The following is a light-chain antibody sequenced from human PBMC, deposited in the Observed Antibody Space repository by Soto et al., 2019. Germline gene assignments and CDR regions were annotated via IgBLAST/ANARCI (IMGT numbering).Light chain of an antibody. Sequence: QYALTQPPSASGSPGQSVAISCTGPSSDVGGYNYVSWYQQHPGKAPKLMIYEVNKRPSGVPDRFSGSKSGNTASLTVSGLQAEDEADYYCSSYAGSSNVFGTGTKLTVL. CDR3: SSYAGSSNV. CDR1: SSDVGGYNY. V-gene: IGLV2-8*01. J-gene: IGLJ1*01. CDR2: EVN.